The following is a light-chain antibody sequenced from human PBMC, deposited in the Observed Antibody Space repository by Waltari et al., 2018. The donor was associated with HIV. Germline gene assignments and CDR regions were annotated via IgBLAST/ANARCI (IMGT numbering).Light chain of an antibody. V-gene: IGLV1-51*01. Sequence: QSVLTQPPSVSAAPGQTVTISCSGSSSTLANDYVSWYQHVPGAAPKLLIYDNSKRPSGIPDRCSGSKSGTSATLDITGLQTGDEADYYCGTWDPRLSVGVFGGGTKLTVL. CDR2: DNS. J-gene: IGLJ2*01. CDR3: GTWDPRLSVGV. CDR1: SSTLANDY.